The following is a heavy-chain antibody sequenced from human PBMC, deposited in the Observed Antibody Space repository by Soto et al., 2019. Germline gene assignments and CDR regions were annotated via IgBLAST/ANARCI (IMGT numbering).Heavy chain of an antibody. D-gene: IGHD3-16*01. Sequence: QVQLQESGPRLVKPSETLSLACSVSGDSISGYYWSWIRQFPGKELEWIGYIFHNGNTNYNPSLKNRLTISVDTSKNQFSLKLNSVTAADTAVYYCARGAWSLDNWGQGTLVTVSS. J-gene: IGHJ4*02. V-gene: IGHV4-59*01. CDR2: IFHNGNT. CDR3: ARGAWSLDN. CDR1: GDSISGYY.